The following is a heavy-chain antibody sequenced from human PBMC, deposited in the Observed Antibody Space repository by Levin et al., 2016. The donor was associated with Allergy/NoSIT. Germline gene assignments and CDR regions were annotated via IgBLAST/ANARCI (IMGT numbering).Heavy chain of an antibody. Sequence: GESLKISCAASGFTFNYFAMTWVRRAPGKGLEWVSAISDNGGRTYYADSVKGRFTISRDNSKNMLYLQMNGLRAEDTAAYYCAKEYSGSYSVPWYGMDVWGQGTTVTVSS. D-gene: IGHD1-26*01. CDR2: ISDNGGRT. J-gene: IGHJ6*02. V-gene: IGHV3-23*01. CDR1: GFTFNYFA. CDR3: AKEYSGSYSVPWYGMDV.